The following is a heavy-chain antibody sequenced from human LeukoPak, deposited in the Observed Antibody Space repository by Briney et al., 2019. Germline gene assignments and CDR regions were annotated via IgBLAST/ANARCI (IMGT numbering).Heavy chain of an antibody. V-gene: IGHV3-23*01. CDR3: AKDITMVRGPCMDV. CDR1: GFTFSSYA. J-gene: IGHJ6*02. Sequence: GGSLRLSCAASGFTFSSYAMSWVRQAPGKGLEWVSAISGSGGSTYYADSVKGRFTISRDNSKNTLYLQMNRLRAEDTAVYYCAKDITMVRGPCMDVWGQGTTVTVSS. CDR2: ISGSGGST. D-gene: IGHD3-10*01.